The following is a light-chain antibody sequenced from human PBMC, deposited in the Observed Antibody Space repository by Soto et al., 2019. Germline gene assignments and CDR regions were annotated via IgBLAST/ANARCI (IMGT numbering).Light chain of an antibody. CDR3: QQYDSYPWT. J-gene: IGKJ1*01. CDR1: QSISSW. Sequence: DIQMTQSPATLSASVGDRVTITCRASQSISSWLAWYQQKPGTAPKLLIYDASSLERGVPSRFSGSRFGTEFTLTISSLQPDDFATYHCQQYDSYPWTFGHGTKVEIK. CDR2: DAS. V-gene: IGKV1-5*01.